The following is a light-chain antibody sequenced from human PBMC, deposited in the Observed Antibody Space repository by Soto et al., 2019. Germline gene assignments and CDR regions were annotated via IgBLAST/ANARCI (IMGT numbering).Light chain of an antibody. J-gene: IGKJ1*01. CDR3: LQDYNYPRT. Sequence: EIVMTQSPSTLSVSPGGRATLSCRASQSISDTLAWYQQKPGQAPRLLIYGASTRATGFPARFSGSGSGADFTLTISSLQPEDFATYYCLQDYNYPRTFGQGTKVDIK. V-gene: IGKV3-15*01. CDR2: GAS. CDR1: QSISDT.